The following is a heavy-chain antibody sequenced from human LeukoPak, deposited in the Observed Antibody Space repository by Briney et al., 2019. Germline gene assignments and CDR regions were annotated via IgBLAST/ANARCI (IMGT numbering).Heavy chain of an antibody. CDR2: ITSGRGST. V-gene: IGHV3-23*01. Sequence: GGSLRPSCAASGLAFSSYAMGGGRQAPGEGLGGGAGITSGRGSTFYAASVKARLTISRDNSKSTLYLHMNSLRAEDTAVYYCVKSLATGGNWYFHYWGQGTLVTVSS. D-gene: IGHD5-12*01. J-gene: IGHJ4*02. CDR1: GLAFSSYA. CDR3: VKSLATGGNWYFHY.